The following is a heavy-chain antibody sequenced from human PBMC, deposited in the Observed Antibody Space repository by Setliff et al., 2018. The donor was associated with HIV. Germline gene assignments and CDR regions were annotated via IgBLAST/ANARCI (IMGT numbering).Heavy chain of an antibody. CDR3: AKESQSRNYID. CDR2: ISYDGSNK. J-gene: IGHJ4*02. V-gene: IGHV3-30*04. D-gene: IGHD4-4*01. CDR1: GFTFSSYA. Sequence: GGSLRLSCAASGFTFSSYAMHWVRQAPGKGLEWVAVISYDGSNKYYADSVKGRFTISRDNSKNTLYLQMNSLRADDTALYYCAKESQSRNYIDWGQGTLVTVSS.